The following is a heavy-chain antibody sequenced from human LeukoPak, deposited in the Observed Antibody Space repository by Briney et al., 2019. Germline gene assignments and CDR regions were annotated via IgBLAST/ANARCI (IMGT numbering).Heavy chain of an antibody. J-gene: IGHJ4*02. CDR2: IRYDGSNK. D-gene: IGHD2-15*01. V-gene: IGHV3-30*02. CDR1: GFTFSSYG. CDR3: AMRIVVVVAATYY. Sequence: GGSLKLSCAASGFTFSSYGMHWVRQAPGKGLEWVAFIRYDGSNKYYADSVKGRFTISRDNSKNTLYLRTNSLRAEDTAIYYCAMRIVVVVAATYYWGQGTLVTVSS.